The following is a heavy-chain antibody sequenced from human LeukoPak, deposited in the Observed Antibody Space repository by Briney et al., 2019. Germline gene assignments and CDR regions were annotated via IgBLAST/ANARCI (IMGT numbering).Heavy chain of an antibody. J-gene: IGHJ4*02. Sequence: GGSLRLSCAASGFTFSSYGMHWVRQAPGKWLEWVAFVRFDGSNEYYADSVKGRFTISRDSSKNTLYLQMNSLRTEDTAVYYCAKDLREYYYDRSGFKYFDYWGQGTLVTVSS. V-gene: IGHV3-30*02. CDR1: GFTFSSYG. D-gene: IGHD3-22*01. CDR3: AKDLREYYYDRSGFKYFDY. CDR2: VRFDGSNE.